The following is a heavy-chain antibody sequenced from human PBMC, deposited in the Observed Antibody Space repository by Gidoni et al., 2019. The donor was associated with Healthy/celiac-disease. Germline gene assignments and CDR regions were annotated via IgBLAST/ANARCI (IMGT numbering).Heavy chain of an antibody. D-gene: IGHD5-12*01. V-gene: IGHV3-30*18. CDR3: AKDPGDGYKPYTFDY. Sequence: QVQLVESGGGVVQPGRSLRLPCAASGFTFSSYGMHWVRQAPGKGLEVVAVISYDGSNKYYADSVKGRFTISRDNSKNTLYLQMNSLRAEDTAVYYCAKDPGDGYKPYTFDYWGQGTLVTVSS. J-gene: IGHJ4*02. CDR2: ISYDGSNK. CDR1: GFTFSSYG.